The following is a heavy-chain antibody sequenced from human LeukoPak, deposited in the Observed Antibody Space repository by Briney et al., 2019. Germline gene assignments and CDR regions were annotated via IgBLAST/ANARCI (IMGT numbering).Heavy chain of an antibody. J-gene: IGHJ6*02. CDR1: GFTFSIYG. V-gene: IGHV3-7*04. Sequence: GGSLTLSCAASGFTFSIYGMAWVRQAPGKGLEWVSNMKQDRIEKYYVDSVKGRFTISRDNAKNSLYLQMSSLRPEDTAVYYCAREGGGMDVWGQGTTVTVSS. CDR2: MKQDRIEK. D-gene: IGHD3-16*01. CDR3: AREGGGMDV.